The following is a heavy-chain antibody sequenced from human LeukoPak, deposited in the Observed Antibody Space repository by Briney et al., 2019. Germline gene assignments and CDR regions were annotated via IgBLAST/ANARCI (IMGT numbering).Heavy chain of an antibody. V-gene: IGHV3-30*18. D-gene: IGHD2-2*01. J-gene: IGHJ4*02. CDR1: GFTFSSYG. CDR2: ISYDGSNK. Sequence: TGGSLRLSCAASGFTFSSYGMHWVRQAPGKGLEWVAVISYDGSNKYYADSVKGRFTISRDNSKNTLYLQMNSLRAEDTAVYYCAKDRMWLVVVPAAIADYWGQGTLVTVSS. CDR3: AKDRMWLVVVPAAIADY.